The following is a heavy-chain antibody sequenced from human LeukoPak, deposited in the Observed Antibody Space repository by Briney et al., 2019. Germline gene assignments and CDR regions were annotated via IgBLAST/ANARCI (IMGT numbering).Heavy chain of an antibody. Sequence: SETLSLTCTVSHYSISSGYYWGWIRQSPGKGLEWSGSMYHSGSTYYTPSLKSRVTISVDASKNQFSLKLSSVTAADTAVYYCASWPRIWFGELPFDYWGQGTLVTVSS. CDR1: HYSISSGYY. V-gene: IGHV4-38-2*02. D-gene: IGHD3-10*01. CDR3: ASWPRIWFGELPFDY. J-gene: IGHJ4*02. CDR2: MYHSGST.